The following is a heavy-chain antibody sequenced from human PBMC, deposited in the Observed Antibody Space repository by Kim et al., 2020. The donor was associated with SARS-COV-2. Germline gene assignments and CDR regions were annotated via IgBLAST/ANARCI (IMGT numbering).Heavy chain of an antibody. CDR2: IKNKTDGGTT. CDR1: GFTFSNAW. V-gene: IGHV3-15*01. Sequence: GGSLRLSCAASGFTFSNAWMSWVRQAPGKGLEWVGRIKNKTDGGTTDYAAPVKGRFIISRDDSKDTLYLQMNSLKNEDTAFYYCTTVNWHYYDEMAV. D-gene: IGHD1-20*01. CDR3: TTVNWHYYDEMAV. J-gene: IGHJ6*01.